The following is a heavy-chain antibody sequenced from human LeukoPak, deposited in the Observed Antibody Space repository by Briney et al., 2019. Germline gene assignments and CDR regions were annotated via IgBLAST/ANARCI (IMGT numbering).Heavy chain of an antibody. J-gene: IGHJ4*02. CDR1: GFTFSSYA. D-gene: IGHD3-10*01. CDR2: ISYDGSNK. Sequence: GGSLRLSCAASGFTFSSYAMHWVRQAPGKGLEWVAVISYDGSNKYYADSVKGRFTISRDNSKNTLYLQMNSLRAEDTAVYYCARGWFGENYLDYWGQGTLVTVSS. CDR3: ARGWFGENYLDY. V-gene: IGHV3-30*04.